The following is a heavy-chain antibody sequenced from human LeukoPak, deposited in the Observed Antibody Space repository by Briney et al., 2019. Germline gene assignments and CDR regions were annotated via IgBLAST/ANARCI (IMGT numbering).Heavy chain of an antibody. CDR1: GYTFTSYD. CDR2: MNPNSGNT. J-gene: IGHJ4*02. CDR3: ARDRLFGVVTSFDY. D-gene: IGHD3-3*01. V-gene: IGHV1-8*03. Sequence: ASVKVSCKASGYTFTSYDINWVRQATGQGLEWMGWMNPNSGNTGYAQKFQGRVTITRNTSISTAYMELSSLRSEDTAVYYCARDRLFGVVTSFDYWGQGTLVTVSS.